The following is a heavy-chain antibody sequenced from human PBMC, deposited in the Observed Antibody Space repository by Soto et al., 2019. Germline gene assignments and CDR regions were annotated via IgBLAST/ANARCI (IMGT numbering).Heavy chain of an antibody. CDR1: GGSISSDGYY. D-gene: IGHD2-2*01. V-gene: IGHV4-31*03. CDR3: ARGIVVVPAASYYFDY. Sequence: SETLSLTCTVSGGSISSDGYYWSWIRQHPGKGLEWIGYIYYSGSTYYNPSLKSRVTISVDTSKNQLSLKLSSVTAADTAVYYCARGIVVVPAASYYFDYWGQGTLVTVSS. CDR2: IYYSGST. J-gene: IGHJ4*02.